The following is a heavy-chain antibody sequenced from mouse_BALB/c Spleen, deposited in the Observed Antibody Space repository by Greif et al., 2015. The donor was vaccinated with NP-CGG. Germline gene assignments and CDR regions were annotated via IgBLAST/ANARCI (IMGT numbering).Heavy chain of an antibody. CDR3: AKSGDYDNSFDY. CDR1: GYTFTSSW. V-gene: IGHV1S130*01. CDR2: IHPNSGNT. J-gene: IGHJ2*01. Sequence: VQLVESGSVLVRPGASVKLSCEASGYTFTSSWMHWAKQRPGQGLEWIGEIHPNSGNTNYNEKFKGRATLTVDTSSSTAYVDLSSLTSEDSAVYYCAKSGDYDNSFDYWGQGTTLTVSS. D-gene: IGHD2-4*01.